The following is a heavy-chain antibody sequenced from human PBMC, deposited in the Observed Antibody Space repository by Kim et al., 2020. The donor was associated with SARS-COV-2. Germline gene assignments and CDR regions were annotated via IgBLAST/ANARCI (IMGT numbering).Heavy chain of an antibody. CDR1: GYSISSGYY. CDR2: IYHSGST. CDR3: AINGSGDKYWYFDL. J-gene: IGHJ2*01. D-gene: IGHD3-10*01. V-gene: IGHV4-38-2*02. Sequence: SETLSLTCTVSGYSISSGYYWGWIRQPPGKGLEWIGSIYHSGSTYYNPSLKSRVTISVDTSKNQFSLKLSSVTAADTAVYYCAINGSGDKYWYFDLWGRGTLVTVSS.